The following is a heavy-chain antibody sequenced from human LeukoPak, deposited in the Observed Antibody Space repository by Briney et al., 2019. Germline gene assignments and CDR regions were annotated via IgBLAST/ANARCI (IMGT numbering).Heavy chain of an antibody. J-gene: IGHJ4*02. CDR2: ISSSGSTI. Sequence: PGGSLRLSCAASGFTFSDYYMSWIRQAPGKGLEWVSYISSSGSTIYYADSVKGRFTISRDNAKNSLYLQMNSLRAEDTAVYYCARWGYYYDSSGYYQRGYYFDYWGQGTLVTVSS. CDR3: ARWGYYYDSSGYYQRGYYFDY. D-gene: IGHD3-22*01. CDR1: GFTFSDYY. V-gene: IGHV3-11*04.